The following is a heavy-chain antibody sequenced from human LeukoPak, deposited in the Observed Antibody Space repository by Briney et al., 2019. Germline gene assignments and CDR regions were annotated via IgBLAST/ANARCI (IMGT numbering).Heavy chain of an antibody. V-gene: IGHV3-33*01. D-gene: IGHD4-17*01. CDR2: IWYNGSNK. Sequence: GGSLRLSCAASGFTFSSFAMHWVRQAPGKGLEWVADIWYNGSNKYYAESVKGRFTISRDNSRNMLYLQMNSLRAEGTAVYYCSRGGYGDYNNWFDPWGQGTLVIVSS. J-gene: IGHJ5*02. CDR1: GFTFSSFA. CDR3: SRGGYGDYNNWFDP.